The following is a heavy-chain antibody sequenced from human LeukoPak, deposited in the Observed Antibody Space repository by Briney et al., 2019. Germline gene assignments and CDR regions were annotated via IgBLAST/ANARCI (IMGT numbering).Heavy chain of an antibody. CDR1: GFTFSNAW. V-gene: IGHV3-15*01. J-gene: IGHJ4*02. Sequence: GGSLRLSCAASGFTFSNAWLIWVRQTPGKGLEWVGRIKTKSEGGTTDYAAPVKGRFTISRDDSKKMVYLQMNGLKAENTAVYYCTTEDYWGQGTLVTVYS. CDR2: IKTKSEGGTT. CDR3: TTEDY.